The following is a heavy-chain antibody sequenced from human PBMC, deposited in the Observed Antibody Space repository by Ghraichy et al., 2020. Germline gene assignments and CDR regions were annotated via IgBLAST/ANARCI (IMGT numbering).Heavy chain of an antibody. CDR1: GFTFSGYW. CDR2: IKKDGSEK. Sequence: GGSLRLSCAASGFTFSGYWLSWVRQAPGKGLEWVANIKKDGSEKYYVDSVKGRLTISRDNAKNSLYLQMNSLRAEDTAVYYCARDLGSGWYFAYWGQGTLVTVSS. CDR3: ARDLGSGWYFAY. D-gene: IGHD6-19*01. V-gene: IGHV3-7*01. J-gene: IGHJ4*02.